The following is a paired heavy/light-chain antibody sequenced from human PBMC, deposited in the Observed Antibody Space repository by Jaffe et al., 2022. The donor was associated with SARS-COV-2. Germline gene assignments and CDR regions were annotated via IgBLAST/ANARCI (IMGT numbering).Heavy chain of an antibody. CDR3: ARLISGSWGDAFDI. CDR1: GYNFIDNW. D-gene: IGHD6-13*01. J-gene: IGHJ3*02. V-gene: IGHV5-51*01. Sequence: EVQLVQSGAEVKKPGESLKISCKGFGYNFIDNWIGWVRQMPGKGLEWMGIISPPNSETRYSPPFPGQVTMSVDKSISTAYLHWSSLKASDSAIYYCARLISGSWGDAFDIWGQGTMVTVSS. CDR2: ISPPNSET.
Light chain of an antibody. J-gene: IGLJ2*01. CDR3: CSYMSGDTFL. Sequence: QSALTQPPSVSGSPGQSVTISCTGTSSDAGTYNRVSWYQQPPGSPPKLLIREVTNRPSGVPDRFSGSKSGNTASLTISGLQAEDEAVYYCCSYMSGDTFLFGGGTKLTVL. CDR2: EVT. V-gene: IGLV2-18*02. CDR1: SSDAGTYNR.